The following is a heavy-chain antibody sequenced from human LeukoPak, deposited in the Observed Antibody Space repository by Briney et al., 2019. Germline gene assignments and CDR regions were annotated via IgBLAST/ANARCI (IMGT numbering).Heavy chain of an antibody. D-gene: IGHD6-6*01. CDR1: GFTFSDYY. V-gene: IGHV3-11*01. CDR3: AAEIAARGVY. J-gene: IGHJ4*01. CDR2: VSSSGSTI. Sequence: GGSLRLSCAASGFTFSDYYMSWIRQAPGRGVEWVSYVSSSGSTIYYAASLKGQFTISRDNAKNSLYLQMNSLRAEDTAVYYCAAEIAARGVYWGQGTLVTVSS.